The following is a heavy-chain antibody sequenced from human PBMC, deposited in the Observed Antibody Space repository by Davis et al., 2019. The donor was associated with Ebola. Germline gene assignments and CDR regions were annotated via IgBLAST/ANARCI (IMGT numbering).Heavy chain of an antibody. CDR3: TSRGVVSATDEAFDI. J-gene: IGHJ3*02. D-gene: IGHD3-10*01. CDR1: GFTFTTAW. CDR2: IKIKISGGTI. V-gene: IGHV3-15*05. Sequence: GGSLRPSCAASGFTFTTAWMSWVRQAPGKGLEWVGRIKIKISGGTINYAAPVKGRFTISRDDSKNTLYLQMNSLKNEDAGMYYCTSRGVVSATDEAFDIWGQGTVVTVSS.